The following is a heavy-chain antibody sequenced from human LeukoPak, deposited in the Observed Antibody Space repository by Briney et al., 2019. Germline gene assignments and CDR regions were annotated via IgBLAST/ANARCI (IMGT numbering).Heavy chain of an antibody. V-gene: IGHV3-21*01. CDR2: ISSSSSYI. D-gene: IGHD5-24*01. Sequence: GGSLRLSCAASGFTFTSYNMNWVRQAPGKGLEWVSSISSSSSYIYYADSVKGRFTISRDNAKSTLYLQMNSLRAEDTAVYYCARDGYNPYNWFDPWGQGTLVTVSS. J-gene: IGHJ5*02. CDR1: GFTFTSYN. CDR3: ARDGYNPYNWFDP.